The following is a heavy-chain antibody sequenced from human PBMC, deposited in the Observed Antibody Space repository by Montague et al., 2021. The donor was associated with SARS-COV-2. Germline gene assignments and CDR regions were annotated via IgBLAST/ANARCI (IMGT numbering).Heavy chain of an antibody. J-gene: IGHJ4*02. V-gene: IGHV4-34*01. CDR3: ARGLTDISMIVVVLLGASNCFDS. CDR1: GGSFSDYH. Sequence: SETLSLTCAVYGGSFSDYHWSWIRQPPGQGREWIGEINHIGNTNXNPSLKSRVTISRDTSKSQFSLKLSSVTAADTAVYYCARGLTDISMIVVVLLGASNCFDSWGQGTLVTVSS. D-gene: IGHD3-22*01. CDR2: INHIGNT.